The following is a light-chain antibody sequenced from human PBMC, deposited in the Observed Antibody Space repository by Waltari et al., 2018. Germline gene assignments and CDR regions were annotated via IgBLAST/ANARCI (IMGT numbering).Light chain of an antibody. CDR3: QQYYAAPWT. CDR2: WAS. CDR1: QSVLYSSNNKNY. Sequence: DIVMTQSPDSLAVSLGERATINCKSSQSVLYSSNNKNYLSWFQQKPGQPPKLLFYWASTRESRVPDRFSGSGSGTDFTLTISSLQAEDVAVYYCQQYYAAPWTFGQGTMVEIK. V-gene: IGKV4-1*01. J-gene: IGKJ1*01.